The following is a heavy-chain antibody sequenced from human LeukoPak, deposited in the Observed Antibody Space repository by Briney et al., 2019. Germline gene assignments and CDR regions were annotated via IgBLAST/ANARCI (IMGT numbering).Heavy chain of an antibody. CDR2: ISTSGGST. Sequence: GGSLRLSCAASGFTFSSYAMSWVRQAPGKGLEWVSAISTSGGSTYYADSVKGRFTISRDNSNNMLYLQMNSLRAEDTAVYYCAKGRDHSDFWGQGTLATVSS. J-gene: IGHJ4*02. CDR1: GFTFSSYA. CDR3: AKGRDHSDF. V-gene: IGHV3-23*01.